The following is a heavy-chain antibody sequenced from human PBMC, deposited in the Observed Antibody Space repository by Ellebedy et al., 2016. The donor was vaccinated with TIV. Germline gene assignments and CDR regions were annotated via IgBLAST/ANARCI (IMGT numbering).Heavy chain of an antibody. J-gene: IGHJ4*02. CDR2: ISGSGDSP. V-gene: IGHV3-23*01. D-gene: IGHD6-19*01. CDR3: AKDRFSSAWYGGYFDY. CDR1: GFTFSSYA. Sequence: GESLKISCAASGFTFSSYAMSWVRQAPGKGLEWVSAISGSGDSPHYADSVTGRFTISRDTSKNTLYLKMNSLRAEDTAVYYCAKDRFSSAWYGGYFDYWGQGTLVTVSS.